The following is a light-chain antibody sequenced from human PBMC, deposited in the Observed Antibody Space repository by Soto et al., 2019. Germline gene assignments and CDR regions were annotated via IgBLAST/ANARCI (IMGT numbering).Light chain of an antibody. V-gene: IGLV1-40*01. CDR3: QSYDISLSGYV. CDR1: SSNIGAGYD. CDR2: GNS. J-gene: IGLJ1*01. Sequence: QSVLTQPPSVSGAPGQRVTISCTGSSSNIGAGYDVHWYQQLPGTAPKLLIYGNSNRPSGFPDRFSGSKSVTSASLAITGLQAEYEADYYCQSYDISLSGYVFGTGTKVTVL.